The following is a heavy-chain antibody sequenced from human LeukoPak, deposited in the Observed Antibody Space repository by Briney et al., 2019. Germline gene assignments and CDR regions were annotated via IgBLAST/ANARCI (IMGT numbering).Heavy chain of an antibody. CDR1: GVSISSYY. Sequence: SETLSLTCTVSGVSISSYYWTWIRQPPGKGLEWIGYVYYSGSTNYNPSLKSRVSISVDTSKNQFSLNLSSVTATDTAVYYCAREDGYNSRVIDYWGQGTLVPVSS. D-gene: IGHD5-24*01. V-gene: IGHV4-59*01. CDR2: VYYSGST. J-gene: IGHJ4*02. CDR3: AREDGYNSRVIDY.